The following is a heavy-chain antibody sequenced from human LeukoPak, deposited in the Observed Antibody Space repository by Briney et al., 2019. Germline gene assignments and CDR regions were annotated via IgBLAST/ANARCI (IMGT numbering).Heavy chain of an antibody. Sequence: ASVKVSCKASGYTFTSYGISWVRQAPGQGLEWMGWISAYNGNTNYAQKLQGRVTMTTDTSTSTAYMELRSLRSDDTAVYYCARDQHEIVVVPAAVDFDYWGQGTLVTVS. CDR1: GYTFTSYG. D-gene: IGHD2-2*01. CDR3: ARDQHEIVVVPAAVDFDY. J-gene: IGHJ4*02. V-gene: IGHV1-18*01. CDR2: ISAYNGNT.